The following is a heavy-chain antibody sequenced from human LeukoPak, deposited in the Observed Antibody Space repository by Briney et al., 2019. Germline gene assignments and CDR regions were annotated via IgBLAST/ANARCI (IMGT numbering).Heavy chain of an antibody. J-gene: IGHJ4*02. Sequence: PGGTLRLSCAASGFTFSSYGMSWVRQAPGKGLEWVSSISSSSSYIYYADSVKGRFTISRDNAKNSLYLQMNSLRAEDTAVYYCASLDNHLENVVAATYGYDNWGQGTLVTVSS. V-gene: IGHV3-21*01. CDR2: ISSSSSYI. CDR3: ASLDNHLENVVAATYGYDN. D-gene: IGHD2-15*01. CDR1: GFTFSSYG.